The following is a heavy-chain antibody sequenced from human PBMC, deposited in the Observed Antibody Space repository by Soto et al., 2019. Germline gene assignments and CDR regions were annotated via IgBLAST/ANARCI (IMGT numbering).Heavy chain of an antibody. D-gene: IGHD6-6*01. CDR1: GFTFSSYA. Sequence: TGGSLRLSCAASGFTFSSYAMHWVRQAPGKGLEWVAVISYDGSNKYYADSVKDRFTISRDNSKNTLYLQMNSLRAEDTAVYYCARDGAVYSSSAYFDYWGQGTLVTVSS. J-gene: IGHJ4*02. V-gene: IGHV3-30-3*01. CDR3: ARDGAVYSSSAYFDY. CDR2: ISYDGSNK.